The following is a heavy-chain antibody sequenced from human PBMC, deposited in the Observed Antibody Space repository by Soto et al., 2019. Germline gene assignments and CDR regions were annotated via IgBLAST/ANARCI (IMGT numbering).Heavy chain of an antibody. D-gene: IGHD2-21*02. CDR2: INPDGSAT. J-gene: IGHJ4*02. CDR3: ARAGYCGPGCYYYFDY. CDR1: GFSFGTYW. Sequence: DVQLVESGGGLVQPGGSLRLSCAASGFSFGTYWMTWVRQAPGKGLEWVANINPDGSATYYVDSVKGRFTISRDNAKNSLYLQMNSLRVEDTSVYYCARAGYCGPGCYYYFDYWGQGTLVTVSS. V-gene: IGHV3-7*01.